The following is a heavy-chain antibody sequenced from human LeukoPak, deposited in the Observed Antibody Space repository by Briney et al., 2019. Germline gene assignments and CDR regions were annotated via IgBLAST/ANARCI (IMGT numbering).Heavy chain of an antibody. D-gene: IGHD3-10*01. CDR2: ISSSSSYI. J-gene: IGHJ4*02. CDR1: GFTFSSYS. V-gene: IGHV3-21*01. CDR3: ASELWFGELSPGY. Sequence: GGSLSLSCAASGFTFSSYSRNWVRQPPGKGLEWVSSISSSSSYIYYADSVKGRFTISRDNAKNSLYLQMNSLRAEDTAVYYCASELWFGELSPGYWGQGTLVTVSS.